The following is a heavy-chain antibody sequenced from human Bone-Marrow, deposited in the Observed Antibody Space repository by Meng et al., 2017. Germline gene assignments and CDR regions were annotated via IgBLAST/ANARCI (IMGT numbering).Heavy chain of an antibody. V-gene: IGHV1-3*01. D-gene: IGHD1-26*01. CDR2: INAGNGNT. CDR3: SRDEGSYSDY. CDR1: GYTFTSYA. J-gene: IGHJ4*02. Sequence: QVQCLGAGAEVKKPGDSVKVSCKSAGYTFTSYAMHGGRQAPGERLEWMGWINAGNGNTKYSQEFQSRVTITREASASTAYMELSSLRSDDTAVDYCSRDEGSYSDYWGQGTLVTVSS.